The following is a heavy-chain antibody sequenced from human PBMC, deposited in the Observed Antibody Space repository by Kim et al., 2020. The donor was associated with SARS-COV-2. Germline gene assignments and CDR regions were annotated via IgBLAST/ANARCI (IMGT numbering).Heavy chain of an antibody. D-gene: IGHD6-13*01. CDR2: IYHSGST. V-gene: IGHV4-4*02. CDR3: ARGYSISWFPHNWFDP. CDR1: GGSISSSNW. Sequence: SETLSLTCAVSGGSISSSNWWSWVRQPPGKGLEWIGEIYHSGSTNYNPSLKSRVTISVDKSKNQFSLKLSSVTAADTAVYYCARGYSISWFPHNWFDPWGQGTLVTVSS. J-gene: IGHJ5*02.